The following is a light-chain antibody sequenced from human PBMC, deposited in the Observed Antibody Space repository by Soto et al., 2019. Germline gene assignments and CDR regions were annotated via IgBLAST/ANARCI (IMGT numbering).Light chain of an antibody. J-gene: IGKJ5*01. CDR2: RTS. Sequence: EIVLTQSPGTLSLSPGERATLSCRASQSVSSSYLAWYQQKPGQAPRLLIYRTSNRATGIPDRFSGSGSGTDFTLTISRLEPEDFAVYYCQQYGSSPLTFGQGTRLEI. V-gene: IGKV3-20*01. CDR1: QSVSSSY. CDR3: QQYGSSPLT.